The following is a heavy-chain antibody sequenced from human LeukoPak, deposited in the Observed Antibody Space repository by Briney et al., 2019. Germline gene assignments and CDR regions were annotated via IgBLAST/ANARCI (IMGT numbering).Heavy chain of an antibody. V-gene: IGHV3-64*04. CDR3: AREIFGSGSYPDY. D-gene: IGHD3-10*01. Sequence: GGSLRLSCSASGFTFSNYAMYWVRQAPGKGLEYVSTITSNGDSTYYADSVKGRFTISRDNSKNTVYLQMNSLGGEDTAVYYCAREIFGSGSYPDYWGQGTLVTVSS. CDR1: GFTFSNYA. J-gene: IGHJ4*02. CDR2: ITSNGDST.